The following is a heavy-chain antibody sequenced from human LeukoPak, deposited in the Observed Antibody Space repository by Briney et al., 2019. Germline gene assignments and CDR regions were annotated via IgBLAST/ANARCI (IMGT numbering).Heavy chain of an antibody. CDR1: GFTFSSYT. D-gene: IGHD1-1*01. CDR3: AKVADDSPGAFDI. CDR2: TSYDGSNK. Sequence: GGSLRLSCAASGFTFSSYTTHWVRQAPGKGLEWVAFTSYDGSNKYYADSVRGRFTISRDNSKNTLYLQMNSLRAEDTAVYYCAKVADDSPGAFDIWGQGTMVTVSS. J-gene: IGHJ3*02. V-gene: IGHV3-30*04.